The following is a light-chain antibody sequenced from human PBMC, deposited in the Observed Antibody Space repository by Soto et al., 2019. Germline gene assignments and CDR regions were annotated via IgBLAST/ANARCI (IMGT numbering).Light chain of an antibody. CDR1: QSVDTTF. V-gene: IGKV3-20*01. CDR3: QQYTSSVT. CDR2: GAS. Sequence: EIVLTQSPGSLSLSPGQRATLSCRSSQSVDTTFFAWYQKKPGEATRLLIYGASTRATGIPGRFSGSGSGTDFTLIRSRREPEYFAVYFCQQYTSSVTFGQGTKVEIK. J-gene: IGKJ1*01.